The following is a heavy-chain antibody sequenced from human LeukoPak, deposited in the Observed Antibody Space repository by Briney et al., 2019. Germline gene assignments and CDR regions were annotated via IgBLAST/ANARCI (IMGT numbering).Heavy chain of an antibody. CDR3: AKVGTLRENWFDP. V-gene: IGHV1-8*01. CDR1: GYTFTSNG. J-gene: IGHJ5*02. CDR2: MNPNSGNT. D-gene: IGHD3-3*01. Sequence: ASVKISCKASGYTFTSNGINWVRQATGQGLEWMGWMNPNSGNTAYAQKFQGRVTMTRNTSISTAYMELSSLRSEDTAVYYCAKVGTLRENWFDPWGQGTLVTVSS.